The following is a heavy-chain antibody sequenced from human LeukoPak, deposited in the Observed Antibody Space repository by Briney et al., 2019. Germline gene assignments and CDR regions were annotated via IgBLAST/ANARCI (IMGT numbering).Heavy chain of an antibody. CDR2: INSDGSST. J-gene: IGHJ4*02. CDR1: GFTFSSYW. V-gene: IGHV3-74*01. Sequence: GGSLRLSCAASGFTFSSYWMHWVRQDPGKGLVWVSRINSDGSSTSYADSVKGRFTISRDNAKNTLYLQMNSLRAEDTAVYYCAKVHDSSGWYYFDYWGQGTLVTVSS. CDR3: AKVHDSSGWYYFDY. D-gene: IGHD6-19*01.